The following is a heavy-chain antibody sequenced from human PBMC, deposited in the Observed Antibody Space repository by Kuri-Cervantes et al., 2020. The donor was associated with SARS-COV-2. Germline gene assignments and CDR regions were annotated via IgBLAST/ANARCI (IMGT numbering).Heavy chain of an antibody. J-gene: IGHJ4*02. CDR1: GFTFSSYW. V-gene: IGHV3-73*01. Sequence: GESLKISCAASGFTFSSYWMSWVRQAPGKGLEWVGRVRGKANNYATAYAASVKGRFTISRDDSKNMAYLQMNSLKTDDTAVYYCTTLIDYWGQGALVTVSS. CDR3: TTLIDY. CDR2: VRGKANNYAT.